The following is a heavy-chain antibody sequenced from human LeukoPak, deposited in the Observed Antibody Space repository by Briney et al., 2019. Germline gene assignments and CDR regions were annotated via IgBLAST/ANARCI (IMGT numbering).Heavy chain of an antibody. J-gene: IGHJ5*02. CDR1: GFTFDDYA. CDR3: AREVGYWFDP. D-gene: IGHD1-26*01. CDR2: ISWNSGSI. V-gene: IGHV3-9*01. Sequence: PGGSLRLSCAASGFTFDDYAMHWVRQAPGKGLEWVSGISWNSGSIGYADSVKGRFTISRDNAKNSLYLQMNSLRAEDTAVYYCAREVGYWFDPWGQGTLVTVSS.